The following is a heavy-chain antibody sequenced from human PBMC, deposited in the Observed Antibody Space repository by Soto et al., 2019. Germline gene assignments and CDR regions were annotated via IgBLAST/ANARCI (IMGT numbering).Heavy chain of an antibody. J-gene: IGHJ6*02. Sequence: TLSLTCTVSGGSMSSYYWNWVRQPAGRGLEWIGRIYARGDTNYNPSLKSRVTMFVDRSTNEFSLRLTSVTAADTAVYYCAGIGEEVYYGMDVCGQGTTVTVSS. V-gene: IGHV4-4*07. CDR3: AGIGEEVYYGMDV. D-gene: IGHD1-26*01. CDR2: IYARGDT. CDR1: GGSMSSYY.